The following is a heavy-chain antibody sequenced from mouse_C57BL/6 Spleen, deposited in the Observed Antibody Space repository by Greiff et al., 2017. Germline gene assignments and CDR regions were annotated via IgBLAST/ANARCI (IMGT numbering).Heavy chain of an antibody. J-gene: IGHJ4*01. CDR3: ASWVYDYEAMDY. V-gene: IGHV1-69*01. CDR2: IDPSDSYT. Sequence: QVQLQQPGAELVMPGASVKLSCKASGYTFTSYWMHWVKQRPGQGLEWIGEIDPSDSYTNYNQKFKGKSTLTVDKSSSTAYMQLSSLTSEDSAVYDCASWVYDYEAMDYWGQGTSVTVSS. D-gene: IGHD1-3*01. CDR1: GYTFTSYW.